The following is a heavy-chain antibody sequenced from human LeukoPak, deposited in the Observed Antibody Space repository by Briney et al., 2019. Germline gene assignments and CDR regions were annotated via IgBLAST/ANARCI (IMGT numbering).Heavy chain of an antibody. Sequence: GGSLRLSCAASGFTFSSYSMNWVRQAPGKGLEWVSSISSSSSYIYYADSVKGRFTISRDNAKNSLYLQMNSLRAEDTAVYYCAREVDLDAFDIWGQGTMVTVSS. CDR2: ISSSSSYI. CDR3: AREVDLDAFDI. CDR1: GFTFSSYS. V-gene: IGHV3-21*01. D-gene: IGHD2-15*01. J-gene: IGHJ3*02.